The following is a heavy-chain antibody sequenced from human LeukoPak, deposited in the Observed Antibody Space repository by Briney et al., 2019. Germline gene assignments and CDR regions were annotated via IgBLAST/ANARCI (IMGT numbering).Heavy chain of an antibody. CDR3: AKVLGYCTNGVCFRAFDI. CDR2: ISGSGGST. Sequence: GGSLRLSCAASGFTFSSYAMSWVRQAPGKGLEWVSAISGSGGSTYYADPVKGRFTISRDNSKNTLYLQMNSLRAEDTAVYYCAKVLGYCTNGVCFRAFDIWGQGTMVTVSS. CDR1: GFTFSSYA. J-gene: IGHJ3*02. V-gene: IGHV3-23*01. D-gene: IGHD2-8*01.